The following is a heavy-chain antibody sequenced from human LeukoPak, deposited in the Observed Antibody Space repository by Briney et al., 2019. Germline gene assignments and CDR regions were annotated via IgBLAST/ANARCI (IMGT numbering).Heavy chain of an antibody. V-gene: IGHV3-13*01. CDR1: GFTFSSYD. CDR2: IGTAGDT. Sequence: GGSLRLSCAASGFTFSSYDMHWVRQAPGKGLEWVSAIGTAGDTFYPGSVKGRFAISRENAKNSLCLQMNSLRAGDTAVYYCARAGGYYYYYYMDVWGKGTTVTVSS. CDR3: ARAGGYYYYYYMDV. J-gene: IGHJ6*03.